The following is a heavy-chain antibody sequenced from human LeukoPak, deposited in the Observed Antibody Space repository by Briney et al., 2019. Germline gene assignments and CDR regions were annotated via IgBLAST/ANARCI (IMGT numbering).Heavy chain of an antibody. Sequence: GGSLRLSCAASGFTFSSYAMSWVRQAPGKGLEGVSPISGSGGSTYYADSVKGRFTISRDNSKNTLYLQMNSLRAEDTAVYYCAKDRYCTNGVCYPSTRYYYYGMDVWGQGTTVTVSS. D-gene: IGHD2-8*01. J-gene: IGHJ6*02. CDR3: AKDRYCTNGVCYPSTRYYYYGMDV. CDR2: ISGSGGST. V-gene: IGHV3-23*01. CDR1: GFTFSSYA.